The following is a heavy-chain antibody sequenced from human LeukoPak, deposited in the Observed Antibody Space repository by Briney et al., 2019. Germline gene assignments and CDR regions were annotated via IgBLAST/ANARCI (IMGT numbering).Heavy chain of an antibody. Sequence: GASVKVSCKASGYTFTSYGISWVRQAPGQGLEWMGWISAYNGNTNYAQKLQGRVTMTTDTSTSTAYMGLRSLRSDDTAVYYCARDPRPAVVAALFWFDPWGQGTLVTVSS. CDR1: GYTFTSYG. V-gene: IGHV1-18*01. CDR3: ARDPRPAVVAALFWFDP. J-gene: IGHJ5*02. CDR2: ISAYNGNT. D-gene: IGHD2-15*01.